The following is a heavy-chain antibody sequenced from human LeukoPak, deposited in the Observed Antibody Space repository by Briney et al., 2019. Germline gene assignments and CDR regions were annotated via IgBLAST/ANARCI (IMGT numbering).Heavy chain of an antibody. V-gene: IGHV4-59*01. J-gene: IGHJ6*04. CDR2: IYYSGST. Sequence: SETLSLTCTVSGGSISSYYWSWIRQPPGKGLEWVGYIYYSGSTNYNPSLMSRVTITVDTSKNQYSLKLSSVTAADTAVYYCARDHVLLWFGELLHYGMDVWGKGTTVTVSS. CDR3: ARDHVLLWFGELLHYGMDV. CDR1: GGSISSYY. D-gene: IGHD3-10*01.